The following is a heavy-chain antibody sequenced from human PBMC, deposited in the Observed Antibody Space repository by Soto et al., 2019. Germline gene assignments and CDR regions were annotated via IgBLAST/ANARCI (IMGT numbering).Heavy chain of an antibody. D-gene: IGHD2-2*01. Sequence: QLQLQESGSGLVKPSQTLSLTCTVSGDSITTGSYSWSWIRQAPGKGLEWIGHLHVSGYTSFNTYHKGRVSSSVAPTKNQFSLNVLSGPAADTAVYYCARGGARRPNAHVPLDPWGQGRLVTVSS. CDR3: ARGGARRPNAHVPLDP. CDR2: LHVSGYT. V-gene: IGHV4-30-2*01. J-gene: IGHJ5*02. CDR1: GDSITTGSYS.